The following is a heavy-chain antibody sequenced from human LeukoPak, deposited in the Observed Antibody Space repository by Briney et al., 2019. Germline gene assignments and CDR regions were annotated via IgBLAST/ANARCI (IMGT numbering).Heavy chain of an antibody. V-gene: IGHV3-15*01. J-gene: IGHJ3*02. CDR3: IRLWFGEFI. CDR1: GFTFSNAR. Sequence: GSPRLSCTASGFTFSNARISWVREAPRERVEWVGRIKSKSDGGTTDYAAPVKGRFTISRDDSKNTLYLQMNSLKTEDTAVYYCIRLWFGEFIWGQGTMVSVSS. CDR2: IKSKSDGGTT. D-gene: IGHD3-10*01.